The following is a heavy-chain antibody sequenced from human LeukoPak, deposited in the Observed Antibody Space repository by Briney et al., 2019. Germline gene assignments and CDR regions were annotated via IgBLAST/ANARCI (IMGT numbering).Heavy chain of an antibody. D-gene: IGHD4-17*01. Sequence: SVNLSCNASGYTFTGYNMDWMRLPQAQGLGWEGWINPNSGGTNYSQKFQGRVTMTRDTSISTAYMELSRLRSDDTAVYYCARGDGDYVRFRYFQHWGQGTLVTVSS. CDR2: INPNSGGT. J-gene: IGHJ1*01. V-gene: IGHV1-2*02. CDR1: GYTFTGYN. CDR3: ARGDGDYVRFRYFQH.